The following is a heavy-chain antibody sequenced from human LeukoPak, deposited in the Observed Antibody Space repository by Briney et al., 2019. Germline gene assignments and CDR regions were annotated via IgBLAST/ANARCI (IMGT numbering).Heavy chain of an antibody. D-gene: IGHD6-13*01. CDR3: ARTSSSEARGWFDP. CDR1: DGSFSGYY. J-gene: IGHJ5*02. Sequence: SETLSLTCAVYDGSFSGYYWSWIRQPPGKGLEWIGEINHSGSTNYNPSLKSRVTISVDTSKNQFSLKLSSVTAADTAVYYCARTSSSEARGWFDPWGQGTLVTVSS. V-gene: IGHV4-34*01. CDR2: INHSGST.